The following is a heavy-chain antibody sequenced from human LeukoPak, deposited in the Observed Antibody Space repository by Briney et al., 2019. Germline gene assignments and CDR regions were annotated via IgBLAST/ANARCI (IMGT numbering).Heavy chain of an antibody. D-gene: IGHD3-10*01. CDR3: ARVVDDAGSDY. CDR2: ISYDGSNK. Sequence: PGRSLRLSCAASGFTFSSYAMHWVRQAPGKGREWVAVISYDGSNKYYADSVKGRFTISRDNSKNTLYLQMNSLRAEDTAVYYCARVVDDAGSDYWGQGTLVTVSS. V-gene: IGHV3-30*04. J-gene: IGHJ4*02. CDR1: GFTFSSYA.